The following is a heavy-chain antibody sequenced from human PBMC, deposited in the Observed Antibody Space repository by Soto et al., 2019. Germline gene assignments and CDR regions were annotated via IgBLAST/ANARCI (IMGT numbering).Heavy chain of an antibody. CDR3: AKDRAAAGIRGWFDP. Sequence: QVQLVESGGGVVQPGRSLRLSCAASGFTFSSYGMHWVRQAPGKGLEWVSVISYDGSNKYYAYSVKGRVTISRDNSKNTLYLQMNSLRAEDTAVYYCAKDRAAAGIRGWFDPWGQGTLVTVSS. D-gene: IGHD6-13*01. V-gene: IGHV3-30*18. CDR2: ISYDGSNK. CDR1: GFTFSSYG. J-gene: IGHJ5*02.